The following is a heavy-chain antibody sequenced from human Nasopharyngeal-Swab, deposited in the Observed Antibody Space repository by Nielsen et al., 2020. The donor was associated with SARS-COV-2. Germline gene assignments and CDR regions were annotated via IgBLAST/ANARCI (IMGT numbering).Heavy chain of an antibody. CDR2: VVPEDGEP. J-gene: IGHJ3*02. CDR3: ASEGSGVFGVVIYAFDI. CDR1: GYTLTVLP. Sequence: ASVKVSCKVSGYTLTVLPIHWVRQAPGKGLGWMGTVVPEDGEPIYAQNLQGRVTMTEDTSTYTAYLELSSLRSEDTAVYYCASEGSGVFGVVIYAFDIWGPGTLVTVSS. D-gene: IGHD3-3*01. V-gene: IGHV1-24*01.